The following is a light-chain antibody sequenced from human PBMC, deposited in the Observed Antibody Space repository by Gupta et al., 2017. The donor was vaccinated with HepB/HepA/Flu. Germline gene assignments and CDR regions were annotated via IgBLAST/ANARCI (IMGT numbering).Light chain of an antibody. V-gene: IGLV2-23*02. Sequence: QSALTQPASVSGSPGQSITISCTGTSSDVGSYNLVSWYQQQPGKAPKLMIYEVSKRPSGVSNRFSGSKSGNTASLTISGLQAEDEADYYCCSYETGTNWVFGGGTKLTVL. CDR3: CSYETGTNWV. J-gene: IGLJ3*02. CDR2: EVS. CDR1: SSDVGSYNL.